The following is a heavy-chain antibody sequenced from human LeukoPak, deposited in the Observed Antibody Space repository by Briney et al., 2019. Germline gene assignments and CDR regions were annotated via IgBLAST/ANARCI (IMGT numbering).Heavy chain of an antibody. Sequence: ASVKVSCKASGYTFTNYQMHWVRQAPGQALEWMGILTPNSGDTTYAQKFQGRITMTRDTSTSTVYMELSSLRFEDTAVYHCARDSTGWSVDYWGQGTLVTVSS. J-gene: IGHJ4*02. CDR2: LTPNSGDT. CDR1: GYTFTNYQ. CDR3: ARDSTGWSVDY. D-gene: IGHD6-19*01. V-gene: IGHV1-46*01.